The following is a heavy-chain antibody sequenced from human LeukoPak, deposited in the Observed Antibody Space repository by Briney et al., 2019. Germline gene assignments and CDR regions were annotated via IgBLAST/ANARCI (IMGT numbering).Heavy chain of an antibody. CDR2: IYYSGST. CDR1: GGSISSDY. Sequence: SETLSLTCTVSGGSISSDYWSWIRQPQGKGLGWIGYIYYSGSTNYNPSLKSRVTISVDTSKNQFSLKLSSVTATDTAVYYCARVGYYYDSSGYYYFDYWGQGTLVTVSS. J-gene: IGHJ4*02. V-gene: IGHV4-59*01. CDR3: ARVGYYYDSSGYYYFDY. D-gene: IGHD3-22*01.